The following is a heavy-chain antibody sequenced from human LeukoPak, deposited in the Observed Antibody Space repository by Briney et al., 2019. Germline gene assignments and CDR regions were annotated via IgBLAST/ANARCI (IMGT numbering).Heavy chain of an antibody. CDR1: GGSISSGGYS. CDR3: ARGQPGRYYGSGSYHGKFDY. J-gene: IGHJ4*02. D-gene: IGHD3-10*01. Sequence: PSETLSLTCAVSGGSISSGGYSWSWIRQPPGKGLEWIGYIYHGGSTYYNPSLKSRVTISVDRSKNQFSLKLSSVTAADTAVYYCARGQPGRYYGSGSYHGKFDYWGQGTLVTVSS. CDR2: IYHGGST. V-gene: IGHV4-30-2*01.